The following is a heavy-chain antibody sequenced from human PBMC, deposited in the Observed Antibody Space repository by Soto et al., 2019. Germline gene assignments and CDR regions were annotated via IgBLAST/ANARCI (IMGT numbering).Heavy chain of an antibody. Sequence: EVQLLESGGGLVQPGGSLRLSCAASGFTFSSYAMSWVRQAPGKGLEWVSAISGSGGSTYYADSVKGRFTISRDNSKNTLYLQMNSLRAEDTAVYYCAKDHLVVVVAATPYSFDYWGQGTLVTVSS. CDR2: ISGSGGST. V-gene: IGHV3-23*01. J-gene: IGHJ4*02. CDR3: AKDHLVVVVAATPYSFDY. CDR1: GFTFSSYA. D-gene: IGHD2-15*01.